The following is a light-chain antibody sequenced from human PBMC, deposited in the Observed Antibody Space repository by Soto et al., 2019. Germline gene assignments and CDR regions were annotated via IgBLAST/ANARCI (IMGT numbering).Light chain of an antibody. CDR1: QSVSSY. Sequence: EIVLTQSPATLSLSPGERATLSCRASQSVSSYLAWYQQKPGQAPRLLIYDASNRATGIPAMFSGSGSGTDFTLTISSREPEDFAVYYCQQRSNWPPYTFGQGTKLEIK. CDR3: QQRSNWPPYT. CDR2: DAS. V-gene: IGKV3-11*01. J-gene: IGKJ2*01.